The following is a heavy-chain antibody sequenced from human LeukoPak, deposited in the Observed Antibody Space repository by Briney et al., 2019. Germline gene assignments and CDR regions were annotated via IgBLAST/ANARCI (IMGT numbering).Heavy chain of an antibody. CDR2: ISYDGSNK. Sequence: GGSLRLSCAASGFTFSSYAMHWVRQAPGKGLEWVAVISYDGSNKYYADSVKGRFTISRDNSKNTLYLQMNSLRAEDTAVYYCARELVGFYYYYGMDVWGQGTTVTVSS. CDR3: ARELVGFYYYYGMDV. D-gene: IGHD2-2*01. J-gene: IGHJ6*02. CDR1: GFTFSSYA. V-gene: IGHV3-30-3*01.